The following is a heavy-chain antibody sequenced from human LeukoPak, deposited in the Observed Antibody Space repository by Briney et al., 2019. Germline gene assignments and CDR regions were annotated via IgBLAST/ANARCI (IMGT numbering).Heavy chain of an antibody. V-gene: IGHV3-21*01. CDR3: ARGARRWLVFDY. D-gene: IGHD6-19*01. CDR2: ISSSSSYI. CDR1: GFTFSSYS. Sequence: PGGSLRLSCAASGFTFSSYSMNWVRHAPGKGLEWVSSISSSSSYIYYADSVKGRFTISRDNAKNSLYLQMNSLRAEDTAVYYCARGARRWLVFDYWGQGTLVTVSS. J-gene: IGHJ4*02.